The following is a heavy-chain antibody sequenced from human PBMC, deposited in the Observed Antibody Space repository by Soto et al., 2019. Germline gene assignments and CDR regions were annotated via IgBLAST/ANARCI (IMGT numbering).Heavy chain of an antibody. D-gene: IGHD1-26*01. J-gene: IGHJ6*02. Sequence: SVKVSCKASGGTFSSYAISWVRQAPGQGLEWMGGIIPIFGTANYAQKFQGRVTITADESTSTAYMELSSLRSEDTAVYYCARDGRDGYNYYGMDVWGQGTTVTVSS. V-gene: IGHV1-69*13. CDR3: ARDGRDGYNYYGMDV. CDR1: GGTFSSYA. CDR2: IIPIFGTA.